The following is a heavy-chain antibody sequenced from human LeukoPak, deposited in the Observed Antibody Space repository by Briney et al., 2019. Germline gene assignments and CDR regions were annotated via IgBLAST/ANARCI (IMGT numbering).Heavy chain of an antibody. Sequence: ASVKVSCKASGYTFTSYGISWVRQAPGQGLEWMGWISAYNGNTNYAQKLQGRVTMTRDTSISTAYMELSRLRSDDTAVYYCARDHRDIVVEPFDPWGQGTLVTVSS. CDR1: GYTFTSYG. D-gene: IGHD2-2*01. CDR2: ISAYNGNT. CDR3: ARDHRDIVVEPFDP. J-gene: IGHJ5*02. V-gene: IGHV1-18*01.